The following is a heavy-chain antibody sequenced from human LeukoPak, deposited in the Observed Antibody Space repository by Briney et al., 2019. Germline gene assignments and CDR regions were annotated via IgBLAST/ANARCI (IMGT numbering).Heavy chain of an antibody. CDR3: AKDMSSLVSVAIPNFDY. J-gene: IGHJ4*02. CDR2: IRYDGNNK. CDR1: GFTFSSYG. D-gene: IGHD2-2*02. V-gene: IGHV3-30*02. Sequence: GGSLRRSCAASGFTFSSYGMHWVRQAPGKGLEWVAFIRYDGNNKYYADSLKGRFTISRDNSKNTLFLQMNSLRAEDTAVYYCAKDMSSLVSVAIPNFDYWGQGTLVTVSS.